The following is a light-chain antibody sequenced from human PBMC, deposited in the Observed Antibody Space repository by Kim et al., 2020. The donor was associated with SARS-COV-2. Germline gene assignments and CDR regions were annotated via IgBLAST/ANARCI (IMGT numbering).Light chain of an antibody. J-gene: IGKJ4*01. CDR2: GAS. V-gene: IGKV3-20*01. Sequence: SPGGSAILSCKASQHVSRDFLAWYQQKPGQAPRLFIDGASRRAPDIPERFSGSGSGTDFTLTIVRLEPEDFAVYYCQQYATLPVTFGGGTKVDIK. CDR1: QHVSRDF. CDR3: QQYATLPVT.